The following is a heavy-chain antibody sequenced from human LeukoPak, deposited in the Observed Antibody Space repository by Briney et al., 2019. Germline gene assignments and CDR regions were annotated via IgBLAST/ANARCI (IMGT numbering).Heavy chain of an antibody. D-gene: IGHD3-22*01. J-gene: IGHJ4*02. CDR2: IYYSGST. V-gene: IGHV4-30-4*01. CDR1: GGPIGRYY. CDR3: ARGYYYDSSGYPSDY. Sequence: PSETLSLTCTVSGGPIGRYYWSWIRQPPGKGLEWIGYIYYSGSTYYNPSLKSRVTISVDTSKNQVSLKLSSVTAADTAVYYCARGYYYDSSGYPSDYWGQGTLVTVSS.